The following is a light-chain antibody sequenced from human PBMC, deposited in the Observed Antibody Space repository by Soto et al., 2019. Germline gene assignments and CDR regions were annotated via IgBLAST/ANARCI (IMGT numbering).Light chain of an antibody. J-gene: IGKJ1*01. CDR3: QQGYGAPWT. Sequence: DIQMTQSPSSLSASLGDRVTITCRASQSISTYLHWYQQTPGKPPELLIYAASNLQSGVPSRFSGGGSGTDFTLTISSLQPEDFATYYCQQGYGAPWTFGQGTKVEIK. CDR2: AAS. CDR1: QSISTY. V-gene: IGKV1-39*01.